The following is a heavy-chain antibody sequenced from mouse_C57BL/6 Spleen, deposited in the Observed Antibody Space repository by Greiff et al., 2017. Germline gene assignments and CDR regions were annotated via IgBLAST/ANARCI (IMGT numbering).Heavy chain of an antibody. D-gene: IGHD1-3*01. CDR2: IDPSDSYT. Sequence: VQLQQPGAELVMPGASVKLSCKASGYTFTSYWMHWVKQRPGQGLEWIGEIDPSDSYTNYNQKFKGKSTLTVDKSSSTAYMQLSSLTYEDSAVYCCASWGNNDEFAYWGQGTLVTVSA. V-gene: IGHV1-69*01. J-gene: IGHJ3*01. CDR1: GYTFTSYW. CDR3: ASWGNNDEFAY.